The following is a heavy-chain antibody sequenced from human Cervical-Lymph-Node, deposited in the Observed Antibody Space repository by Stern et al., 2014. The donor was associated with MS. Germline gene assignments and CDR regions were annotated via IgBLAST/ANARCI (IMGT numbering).Heavy chain of an antibody. D-gene: IGHD6-13*01. Sequence: QVQLVESGGGVVQPGRSLRLSCAASGFSFSRYAMHWVRQAPGKGLEWGALIWYDGSNPYYADSVTARFTIARDNFKNTLYLQMNSLRAEDTAVYYCASAYSSSHYYFDYWGQGTLVTVSS. CDR3: ASAYSSSHYYFDY. CDR2: IWYDGSNP. J-gene: IGHJ4*02. V-gene: IGHV3-33*01. CDR1: GFSFSRYA.